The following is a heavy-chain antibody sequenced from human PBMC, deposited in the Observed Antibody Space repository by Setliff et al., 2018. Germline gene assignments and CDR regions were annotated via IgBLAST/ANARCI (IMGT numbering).Heavy chain of an antibody. CDR1: GASISSYY. CDR2: IYYGGTT. D-gene: IGHD3-22*01. V-gene: IGHV4-59*08. J-gene: IGHJ4*02. Sequence: PSETLSLTCTVSGASISSYYWSWIRQPPGKGLEWSGYIYYGGTTNYNPSLKSRVSISLDTSKSQFSLRLSSLTAADTAVYYCARHRRDSSGNYFVGLYYFDYWGQGTPVTVSS. CDR3: ARHRRDSSGNYFVGLYYFDY.